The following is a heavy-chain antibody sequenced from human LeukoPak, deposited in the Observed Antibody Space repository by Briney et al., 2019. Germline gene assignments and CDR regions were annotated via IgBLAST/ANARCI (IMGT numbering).Heavy chain of an antibody. Sequence: GGSLRLSCAASGFSFSTSGMIWVRQAPGKGLEWVSYVSSSSRTIYYSDSVKGRFTISRDNAKNSLYLQMSSLRAEDTAVYYCARGGRYCSSTSCYYGYWGQGTLVTVSS. CDR3: ARGGRYCSSTSCYYGY. CDR2: VSSSSRTI. CDR1: GFSFSTSG. D-gene: IGHD2-2*01. V-gene: IGHV3-48*04. J-gene: IGHJ4*02.